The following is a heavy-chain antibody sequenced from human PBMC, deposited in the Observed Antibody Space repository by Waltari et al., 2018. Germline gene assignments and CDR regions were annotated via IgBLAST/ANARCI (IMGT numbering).Heavy chain of an antibody. D-gene: IGHD3-22*01. CDR1: GFTVGRYW. J-gene: IGHJ3*02. Sequence: EVQLVESGGGLVQPGGSLRLSWAASGFTVGRYWMSWVRQAPGKGPEWVANIMTDGSEEYYVDSVRGRFTISRDNAKNSLYLQMNSLRPEDTAVYYCARDQWFAFDIWGHGTMVTVSS. CDR3: ARDQWFAFDI. V-gene: IGHV3-7*01. CDR2: IMTDGSEE.